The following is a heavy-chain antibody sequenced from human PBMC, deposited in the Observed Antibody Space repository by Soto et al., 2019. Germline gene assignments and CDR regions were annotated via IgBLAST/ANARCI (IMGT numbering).Heavy chain of an antibody. Sequence: GGSLRPSCAASGFTFSSNSMNWVRQAPGKGLEWVSSISSSSSYIYYADSVKGRFTISIDNAKNSLYLQMNSLSAEDTAVYYCARGADDFWSGYYKTGYYFDYWGQGTLVTVSS. V-gene: IGHV3-21*01. J-gene: IGHJ4*02. CDR3: ARGADDFWSGYYKTGYYFDY. CDR1: GFTFSSNS. CDR2: ISSSSSYI. D-gene: IGHD3-3*01.